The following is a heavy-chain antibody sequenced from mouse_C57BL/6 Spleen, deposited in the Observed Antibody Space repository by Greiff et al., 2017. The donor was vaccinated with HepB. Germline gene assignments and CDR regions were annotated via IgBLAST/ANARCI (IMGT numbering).Heavy chain of an antibody. V-gene: IGHV5-17*01. CDR1: GFTFSDYG. Sequence: EVMLVESGGGLVKPGGSLKLSCAASGFTFSDYGMHWVRQAPEKGLEWVAYISSGSSTIYYADTVKGRFTISRDNATNTLFLQMTRLRSEDTAMYYCASRRFAYWGQGTLVTVSA. J-gene: IGHJ3*01. CDR3: ASRRFAY. CDR2: ISSGSSTI.